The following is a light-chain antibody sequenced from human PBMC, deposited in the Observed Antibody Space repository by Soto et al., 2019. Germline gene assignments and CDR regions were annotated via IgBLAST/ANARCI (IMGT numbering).Light chain of an antibody. V-gene: IGLV2-14*02. Sequence: QSALTQPASVSGSPGQSINISCSGTSSDVGGYYLVSWYQQRPGKDPRLMIYEDNKRPSGVSNRFSGSKSGNTASLIISGLQADDEAYYYCSSYTSTNTPYVFGTGTKVTVL. CDR2: EDN. J-gene: IGLJ1*01. CDR1: SSDVGGYYL. CDR3: SSYTSTNTPYV.